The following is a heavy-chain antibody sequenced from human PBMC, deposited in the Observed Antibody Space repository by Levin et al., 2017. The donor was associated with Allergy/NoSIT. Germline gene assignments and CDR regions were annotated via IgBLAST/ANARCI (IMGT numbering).Heavy chain of an antibody. D-gene: IGHD2-2*01. Sequence: ESLKISCAVFGGSFSGYYYTWVRQPPGKGLEWIGEINHSGSTKYNPSLRSRVSFSADTSKNQVSLKMSSVTAADTAVYYCVRGGHQWGQGTLVTVSS. CDR3: VRGGHQ. V-gene: IGHV4-34*01. CDR2: INHSGST. J-gene: IGHJ4*02. CDR1: GGSFSGYY.